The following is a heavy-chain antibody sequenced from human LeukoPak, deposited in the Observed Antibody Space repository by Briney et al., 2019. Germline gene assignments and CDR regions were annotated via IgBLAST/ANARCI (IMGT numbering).Heavy chain of an antibody. D-gene: IGHD6-19*01. J-gene: IGHJ3*02. Sequence: PGGSLRLSCAASGFTFSSYSMNWVRQAPGKGLEWVSSISSSSSYIYYADSVKGRFTISRDNAKNSLYLQMNSLRAEDTAVYYCASGYSSGSDAFDIWGQETMVTVSS. V-gene: IGHV3-21*01. CDR3: ASGYSSGSDAFDI. CDR2: ISSSSSYI. CDR1: GFTFSSYS.